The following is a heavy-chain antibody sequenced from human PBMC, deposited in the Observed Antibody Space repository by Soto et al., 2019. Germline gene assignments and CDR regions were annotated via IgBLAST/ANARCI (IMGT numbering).Heavy chain of an antibody. J-gene: IGHJ6*02. CDR2: IYYSGST. Sequence: SETLSLTCTVSGGSISSSSYYWGWIRQPPGKGLEWIGSIYYSGSTNYNPSLKSRVTISVDTSKNQFSLKLSSVTAADTAVYYCARGRITMVRGAPDYYYYGMDVWGQGTTVTVSS. CDR1: GGSISSSSYY. V-gene: IGHV4-39*07. D-gene: IGHD3-10*01. CDR3: ARGRITMVRGAPDYYYYGMDV.